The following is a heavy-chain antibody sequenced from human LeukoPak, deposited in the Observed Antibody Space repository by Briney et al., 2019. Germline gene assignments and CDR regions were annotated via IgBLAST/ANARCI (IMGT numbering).Heavy chain of an antibody. V-gene: IGHV3-48*01. CDR3: ARDTAMVH. Sequence: GGSLRLSCAVSGLTFSSYSMNWVRQAPGKGLEWVSYISSISSTIYYADSVKGRFTISRDNAKNSLYLQMNNLRAEDTAVYYCARDTAMVHWGQGTLVTVSS. CDR2: ISSISSTI. D-gene: IGHD5-18*01. CDR1: GLTFSSYS. J-gene: IGHJ4*02.